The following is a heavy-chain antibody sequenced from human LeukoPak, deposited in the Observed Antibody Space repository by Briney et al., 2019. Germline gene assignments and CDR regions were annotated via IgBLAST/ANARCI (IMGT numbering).Heavy chain of an antibody. CDR1: GASITSDSSY. Sequence: SETLSLTCAVSGASITSDSSYWAWIRLPPGKGLEWIGSIRYSGSTYYNPSLKSRVTISVDTSKNQVSLKLSSVTAADTALYYCARGSAYYYYWGQGTLVTVSS. CDR2: IRYSGST. V-gene: IGHV4-39*07. CDR3: ARGSAYYYY. J-gene: IGHJ4*02. D-gene: IGHD3-22*01.